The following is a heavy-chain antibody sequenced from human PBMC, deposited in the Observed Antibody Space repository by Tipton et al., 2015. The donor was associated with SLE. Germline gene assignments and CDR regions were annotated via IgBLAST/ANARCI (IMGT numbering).Heavy chain of an antibody. CDR3: ARAHYDYVWGSYHGWFDP. J-gene: IGHJ5*02. V-gene: IGHV4-59*01. Sequence: TLSLTCTVSGGSLSSYYWSWIRQPPGKGLEWIGYIYYSGSTNYNPSLKSRVTISVDTSKNQFSLKLSSVTSADTAVYYCARAHYDYVWGSYHGWFDPWGQGTLVTVSS. CDR2: IYYSGST. D-gene: IGHD3-16*02. CDR1: GGSLSSYY.